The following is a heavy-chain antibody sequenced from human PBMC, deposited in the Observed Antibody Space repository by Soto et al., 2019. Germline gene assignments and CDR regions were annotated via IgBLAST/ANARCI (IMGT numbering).Heavy chain of an antibody. Sequence: XGTLSLTCTVSGGSISSSSYYWGWIRQPPGKGLEWIGSIYYSGSTYYNPSLKSRVTISVDTSKNQFSLKLSSVTAADTAVYYCARLELRWDAFDIWGQGTMVTVSS. CDR3: ARLELRWDAFDI. D-gene: IGHD1-7*01. J-gene: IGHJ3*02. V-gene: IGHV4-39*01. CDR2: IYYSGST. CDR1: GGSISSSSYY.